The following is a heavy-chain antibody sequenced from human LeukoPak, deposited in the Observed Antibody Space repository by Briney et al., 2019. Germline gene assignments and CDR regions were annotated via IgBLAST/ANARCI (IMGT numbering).Heavy chain of an antibody. CDR2: INPNSGGT. CDR3: ARVEYYYDSSGYPHYYYYMDV. Sequence: ASVKVSCKASGYTFTGYYMHWVRQAPGQGLEWMGWINPNSGGTNYAQKFQGRVTMTRDTSISTAYMELSRLRPDDTAVYYCARVEYYYDSSGYPHYYYYMDVWGKGTTVTVSS. V-gene: IGHV1-2*02. CDR1: GYTFTGYY. D-gene: IGHD3-22*01. J-gene: IGHJ6*03.